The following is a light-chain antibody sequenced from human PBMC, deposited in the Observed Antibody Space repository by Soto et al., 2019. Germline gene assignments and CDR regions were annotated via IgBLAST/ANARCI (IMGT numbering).Light chain of an antibody. CDR2: AAS. Sequence: DIQMTQSPSSLSASVGDRVTITCRASQSINTYLNWYQQKPGKAPKLLIYAASSLQSGVPSRFSGSRSGTDFTLTIGSLQPEDFATYYCQESYSHSRTFGPGTKVDI. V-gene: IGKV1-39*01. CDR3: QESYSHSRT. CDR1: QSINTY. J-gene: IGKJ3*01.